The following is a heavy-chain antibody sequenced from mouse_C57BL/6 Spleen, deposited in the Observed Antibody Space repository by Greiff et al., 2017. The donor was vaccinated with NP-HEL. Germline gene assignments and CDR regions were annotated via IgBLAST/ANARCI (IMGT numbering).Heavy chain of an antibody. V-gene: IGHV5-17*01. J-gene: IGHJ1*03. CDR3: ARPSAGWYFDV. CDR2: ISSGSSTI. Sequence: EVKLMESGGGLVKPGGSLKLSCAASGFTFSDYGMHWVRQAPEKGLEWVAYISSGSSTIYYAATVKGRFTISRDNAKNTLFLQMTSLRSEDTAMYYCARPSAGWYFDVWGTGTTVTVSS. CDR1: GFTFSDYG.